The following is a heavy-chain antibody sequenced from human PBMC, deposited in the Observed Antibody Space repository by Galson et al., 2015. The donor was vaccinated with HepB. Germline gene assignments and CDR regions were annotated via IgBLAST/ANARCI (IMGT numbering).Heavy chain of an antibody. CDR3: ARRDTAMVGFDY. V-gene: IGHV5-10-1*01. CDR2: IDPSDSYT. J-gene: IGHJ4*02. CDR1: GYSFTSYW. Sequence: QSGAEVKKPGESLRISCKGSGYSFTSYWISWVRQMPGKGLEWMGRIDPSDSYTNYSPSFQGHVTISADKSISPAYLKWSSLKASDTAMYYCARRDTAMVGFDYWGQGTLVTVSS. D-gene: IGHD5-18*01.